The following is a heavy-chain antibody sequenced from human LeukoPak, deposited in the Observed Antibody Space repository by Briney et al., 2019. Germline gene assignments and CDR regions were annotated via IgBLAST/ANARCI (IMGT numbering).Heavy chain of an antibody. CDR3: ARDVEAGDY. CDR2: ISSSSSTI. V-gene: IGHV3-48*01. Sequence: PGGSLRLSCAASGFTFSSYSMNWVRQAPGKGLEWVSYISSSSSTIYYADSVKGRFTISRDNAKNSLYLQMNSLRAEDTAVYYCARDVEAGDYWGQGTLVTVSS. J-gene: IGHJ4*02. CDR1: GFTFSSYS. D-gene: IGHD6-13*01.